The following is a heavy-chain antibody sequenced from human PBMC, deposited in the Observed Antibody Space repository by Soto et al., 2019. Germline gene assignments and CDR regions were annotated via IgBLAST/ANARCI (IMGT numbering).Heavy chain of an antibody. CDR3: SRVSGDIVLIVYAIAPRGSAFVI. Sequence: ASVKVSCKASGYTFTSYGISWVRQAPGQGLEWMGWISACNGNTNYAQKLQGRVTMTTDTSTSTAYMELRSLRSDDTAVYYFSRVSGDIVLIVYAIAPRGSAFVIW. J-gene: IGHJ3*02. CDR1: GYTFTSYG. D-gene: IGHD2-8*01. V-gene: IGHV1-18*01. CDR2: ISACNGNT.